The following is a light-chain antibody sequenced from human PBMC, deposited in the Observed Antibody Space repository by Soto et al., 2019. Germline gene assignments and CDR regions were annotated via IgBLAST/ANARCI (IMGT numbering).Light chain of an antibody. CDR3: TSWTTSTTMI. CDR1: RSDIGAYNF. CDR2: DVS. Sequence: QSALTQPASVSGSPGQSITITCTETRSDIGAYNFVSWYQQHPGEVPKLMLYDVSIRPSGVSNRFSGSKSGNTASLTISGLQAEDEADYYCTSWTTSTTMIFGGGTKLTVL. J-gene: IGLJ2*01. V-gene: IGLV2-14*03.